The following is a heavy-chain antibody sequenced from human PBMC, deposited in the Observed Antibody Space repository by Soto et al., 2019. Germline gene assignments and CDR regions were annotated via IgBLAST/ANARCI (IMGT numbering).Heavy chain of an antibody. D-gene: IGHD6-19*01. V-gene: IGHV3-13*01. J-gene: IGHJ4*02. CDR2: IATTYDT. CDR3: ASGHSGWDD. CDR1: GLTFSSYD. Sequence: EVQLVESGGGLVQPGGSLRLSCVASGLTFSSYDMHWVRQVPGKGLEWVSGIATTYDTFSADSVKGRFTISRENAKNSLYLQMNNLRVEDTAVYYCASGHSGWDDWGQGTLVTVSS.